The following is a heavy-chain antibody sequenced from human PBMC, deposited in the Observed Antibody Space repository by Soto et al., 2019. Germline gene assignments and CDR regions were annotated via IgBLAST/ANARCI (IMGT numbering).Heavy chain of an antibody. D-gene: IGHD4-17*01. CDR1: GFTFSSYS. V-gene: IGHV3-21*01. J-gene: IGHJ4*02. Sequence: GGSLRLSCAASGFTFSSYSMNWVRQAPGKGLEWVSSISSSSSYIYYAGSVKGRFTISRDNAKNSLYLQMNSLRAEDTAVYYCARDLSTVVIDYWGQGNLVTVYS. CDR2: ISSSSSYI. CDR3: ARDLSTVVIDY.